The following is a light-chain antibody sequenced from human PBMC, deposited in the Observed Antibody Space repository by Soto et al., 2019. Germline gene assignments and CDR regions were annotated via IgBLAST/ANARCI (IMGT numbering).Light chain of an antibody. J-gene: IGKJ3*01. Sequence: DIQMTQSPSSVSASVGDRVTITCRASRDIGTWLAWYQQIPGKAPKLLIFAASTLQNRVPSRFSGSRSGTDFTLTVSGLQPEDFATYYCQQASVLPFTFGPGTKVDIK. V-gene: IGKV1-12*01. CDR2: AAS. CDR3: QQASVLPFT. CDR1: RDIGTW.